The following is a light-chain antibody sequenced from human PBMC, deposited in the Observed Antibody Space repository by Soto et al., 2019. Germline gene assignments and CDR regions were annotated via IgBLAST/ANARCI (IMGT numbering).Light chain of an antibody. Sequence: DIQMTQSPSTLSASVGDRVTITCRASQSISSWLAWYQQKPGKAPKLLIYKASSLESGVPSRFSGSGSGTEFTLTISSLQPDDCATYYCQQYNGTPLTFGGGTKVEIK. CDR2: KAS. CDR1: QSISSW. J-gene: IGKJ4*01. CDR3: QQYNGTPLT. V-gene: IGKV1-5*03.